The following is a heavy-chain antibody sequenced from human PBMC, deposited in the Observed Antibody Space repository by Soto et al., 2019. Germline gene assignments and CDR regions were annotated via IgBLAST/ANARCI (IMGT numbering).Heavy chain of an antibody. J-gene: IGHJ4*02. CDR2: ISNDGSNK. CDR3: AKGFGNYWAFDY. D-gene: IGHD1-26*01. Sequence: QVHLVESGGGVVQPGRSLRLSCAASGFSFSTYGMHWVRQAPGKGLEWVACISNDGSNKYYADSVKGRFTISRDNSKNTLYLQMNSLRAEDTAVYYGAKGFGNYWAFDYWGQGTLVTVS. V-gene: IGHV3-30*18. CDR1: GFSFSTYG.